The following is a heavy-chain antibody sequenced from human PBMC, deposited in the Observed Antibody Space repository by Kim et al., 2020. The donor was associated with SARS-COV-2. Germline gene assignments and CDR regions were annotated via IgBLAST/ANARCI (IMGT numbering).Heavy chain of an antibody. V-gene: IGHV4-38-2*02. D-gene: IGHD5-18*01. Sequence: SETLYLTCIVSGYSISSGYYWGWLRHPPGKVLEYIVSIYHSGKSYYNPSLKSRVTTSVDTPKNQFALKLSSVTAADMAVYYCSRADEDTAMITFAYWGQG. J-gene: IGHJ4*02. CDR3: SRADEDTAMITFAY. CDR1: GYSISSGYY. CDR2: IYHSGKS.